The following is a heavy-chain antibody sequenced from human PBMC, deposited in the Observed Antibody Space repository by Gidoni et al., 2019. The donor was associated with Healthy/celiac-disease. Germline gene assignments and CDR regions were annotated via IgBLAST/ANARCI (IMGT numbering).Heavy chain of an antibody. CDR1: GFALSTSGLC. CDR3: ARIRVTGLYDAFDI. V-gene: IGHV2-70*15. J-gene: IGHJ3*02. CDR2: IDWDDDK. Sequence: QVTLRESGPALVKLTQTLTLNCTFSGFALSTSGLCVSWIRQPPGKALEWLARIDWDDDKYYSTSLKTRLTISKDTSKNQVVLTMTNMDPVDTATYYCARIRVTGLYDAFDIWGQGTMVTVSS. D-gene: IGHD7-27*01.